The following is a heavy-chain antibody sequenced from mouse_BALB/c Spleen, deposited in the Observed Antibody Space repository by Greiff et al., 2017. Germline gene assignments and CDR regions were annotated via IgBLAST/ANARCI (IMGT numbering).Heavy chain of an antibody. D-gene: IGHD2-3*01. Sequence: EVQLVESGGGLVQPGGSRKLSCAASGFTFSSFGMHWVRQAPEKGLEWVAYISSGSSTIYYADTVKGRFTISRDNPKNTLFLQMTSLRSEDTAMYYCARSAGLLPFAYWGQGTLVTVSA. V-gene: IGHV5-17*02. J-gene: IGHJ3*01. CDR2: ISSGSSTI. CDR1: GFTFSSFG. CDR3: ARSAGLLPFAY.